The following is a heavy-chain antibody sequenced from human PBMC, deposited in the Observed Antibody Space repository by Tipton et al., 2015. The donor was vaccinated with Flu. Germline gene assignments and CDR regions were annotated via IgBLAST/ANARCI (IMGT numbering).Heavy chain of an antibody. J-gene: IGHJ4*02. D-gene: IGHD2-2*01. CDR1: GGSISSGGYY. Sequence: TLSLTCTVSGGSISSGGYYWSWIRQHPGKGLEWIGYIYYSGSTYYNPSLKSRVTISVDTSKNQFSLKLSSVTAADTAVYYCARGVPAGIGGMGSSDYWGQGTLVTVSS. CDR3: ARGVPAGIGGMGSSDY. V-gene: IGHV4-31*03. CDR2: IYYSGST.